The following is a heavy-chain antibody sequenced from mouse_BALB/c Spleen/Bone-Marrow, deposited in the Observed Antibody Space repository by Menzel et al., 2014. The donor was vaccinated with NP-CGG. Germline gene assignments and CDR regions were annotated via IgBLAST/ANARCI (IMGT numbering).Heavy chain of an antibody. CDR1: GFTFSSYG. CDR3: ARVWYFDY. J-gene: IGHJ2*03. Sequence: DVHLVESGGGLVQPGGSLKLSCAASGFTFSSYGMSWVRQTPDKRLELVATINSNGGSTYYPDSVKGRFTISRDNAKNTLYLQMSSLKSEDTAMYYCARVWYFDYWGQGTSLPVSS. V-gene: IGHV5-6-3*01. CDR2: INSNGGST.